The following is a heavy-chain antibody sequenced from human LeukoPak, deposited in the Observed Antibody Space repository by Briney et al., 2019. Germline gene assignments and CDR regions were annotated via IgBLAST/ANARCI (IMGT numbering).Heavy chain of an antibody. D-gene: IGHD3-10*01. J-gene: IGHJ6*03. CDR2: FDPEDGET. Sequence: ASVKVSCKVSGYTLTELSMHWVRQAPGKGLEWMGGFDPEDGETIYAQKFQGRVTMTEDTSTDTAYMELSSLRSEDTAVYYCATAQVGESYYYYYMDVWGKGTTVTVSS. CDR3: ATAQVGESYYYYYMDV. CDR1: GYTLTELS. V-gene: IGHV1-24*01.